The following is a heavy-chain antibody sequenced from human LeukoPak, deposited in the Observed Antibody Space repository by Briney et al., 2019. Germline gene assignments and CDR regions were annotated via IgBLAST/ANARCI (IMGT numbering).Heavy chain of an antibody. Sequence: PSETLSLTCTVSGGSISSYYWTWIRQPAGKGLEWIGRIYTSGSTNYNPSLKSRVTMSVHTSNNQFSLNLSSVTAADTAVCYCARQIIAAGKNYYGMDVWGQGTTVTVSS. CDR3: ARQIIAAGKNYYGMDV. CDR2: IYTSGST. CDR1: GGSISSYY. V-gene: IGHV4-4*07. J-gene: IGHJ6*02. D-gene: IGHD6-13*01.